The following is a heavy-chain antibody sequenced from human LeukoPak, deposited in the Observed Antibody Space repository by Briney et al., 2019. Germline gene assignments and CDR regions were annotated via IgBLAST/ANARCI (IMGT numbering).Heavy chain of an antibody. CDR2: IRYDGSNK. V-gene: IGHV3-30*02. CDR1: GFTFSSYG. Sequence: SGGSLRLSCAASGFTFSSYGMHWVRQAPGKGLEWVAFIRYDGSNKYYADSVKGRFTISRDNSKNTLYLQMNSLRAEDTAVYYCARIWSGYDLYYFDYWGQGTLVTVSS. J-gene: IGHJ4*02. D-gene: IGHD5-12*01. CDR3: ARIWSGYDLYYFDY.